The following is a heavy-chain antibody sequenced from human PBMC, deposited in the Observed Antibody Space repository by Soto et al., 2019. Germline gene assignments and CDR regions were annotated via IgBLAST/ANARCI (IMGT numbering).Heavy chain of an antibody. V-gene: IGHV3-74*01. Sequence: EVQLVESGGGLVRAGGSLRLSCAVSGFTFSSSWMHWVRQAPGKGLVWVSRINPDGSSARYADSVKGRFTISRDNAKNTLYLQMNSLRDEDTAVFYCAKEGYGDSLHYWGQGTLVTVSS. D-gene: IGHD4-17*01. CDR1: GFTFSSSW. CDR3: AKEGYGDSLHY. CDR2: INPDGSSA. J-gene: IGHJ4*02.